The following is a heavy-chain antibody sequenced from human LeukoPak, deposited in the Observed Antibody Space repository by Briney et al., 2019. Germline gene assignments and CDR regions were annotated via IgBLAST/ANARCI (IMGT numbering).Heavy chain of an antibody. D-gene: IGHD6-6*01. J-gene: IGHJ4*02. V-gene: IGHV3-23*01. CDR1: GFSFSDYY. CDR3: ATSSSPTYFDY. Sequence: GGSLRLSCAASGFSFSDYYMSWIRQAPGKGLEWVSSISPSGGRTNFADSVKGRFTISRDNSKNTLYLQMKSLRADDTAVYYCATSSSPTYFDYWGQGTLVTVSS. CDR2: ISPSGGRT.